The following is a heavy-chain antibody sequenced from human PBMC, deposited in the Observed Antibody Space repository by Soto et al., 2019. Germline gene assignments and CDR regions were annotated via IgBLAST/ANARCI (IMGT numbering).Heavy chain of an antibody. J-gene: IGHJ3*02. Sequence: GGSLRLSCAASGFTFSSYAMSWVRQAPGKGLEWVSAISGSGGSTYYADSVKGRFTISRDNSKNTLYLQMNSLRAEDTAVYYCAKDHYDYYDSRDDAFDIWGQGTMVTVS. V-gene: IGHV3-23*01. CDR2: ISGSGGST. CDR3: AKDHYDYYDSRDDAFDI. D-gene: IGHD3-22*01. CDR1: GFTFSSYA.